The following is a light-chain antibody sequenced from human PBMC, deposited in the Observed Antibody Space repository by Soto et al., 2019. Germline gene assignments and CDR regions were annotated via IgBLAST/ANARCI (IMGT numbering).Light chain of an antibody. Sequence: QSVLTQPASVSGSPGQSITISCTGTSSDVGGYNSVSWYQQHPGRAPKLIIYEVTNRPSGVSSRFSASKSADTASLTISGLQPEDEADYYCSSYTTSTTYVFGTGTKVTVL. CDR1: SSDVGGYNS. V-gene: IGLV2-14*01. J-gene: IGLJ1*01. CDR2: EVT. CDR3: SSYTTSTTYV.